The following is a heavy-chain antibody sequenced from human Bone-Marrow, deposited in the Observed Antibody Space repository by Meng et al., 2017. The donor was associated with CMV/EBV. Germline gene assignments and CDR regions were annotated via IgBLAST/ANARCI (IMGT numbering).Heavy chain of an antibody. D-gene: IGHD3-22*01. V-gene: IGHV3-48*03. CDR2: SSSSGSTI. J-gene: IGHJ4*02. CDR3: ARASLTYYYDSSCYLDY. Sequence: GGSLRLSFAASGFTFSSYEMNWVRQAPGKGLEWVSYSSSSGSTIYYADSVKGRFTISRDNAKNSLYLQMNSLRAEDTAVYYCARASLTYYYDSSCYLDYWGQGTLVTVSS. CDR1: GFTFSSYE.